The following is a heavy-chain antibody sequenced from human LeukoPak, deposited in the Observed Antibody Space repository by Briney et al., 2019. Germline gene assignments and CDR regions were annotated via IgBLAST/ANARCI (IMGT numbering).Heavy chain of an antibody. D-gene: IGHD3-10*01. CDR2: ISGSGGST. J-gene: IGHJ1*01. CDR1: GFTFSSYA. Sequence: GGSLRLSCAASGFTFSSYAMSWVRHAPGKGLEWVSAISGSGGSTYYADSVKGRFTISRDNSKNTLYLQMNSLRAEDTAVYYCATMVRGVITPPEYFQHWGQGTLVTVSS. CDR3: ATMVRGVITPPEYFQH. V-gene: IGHV3-23*01.